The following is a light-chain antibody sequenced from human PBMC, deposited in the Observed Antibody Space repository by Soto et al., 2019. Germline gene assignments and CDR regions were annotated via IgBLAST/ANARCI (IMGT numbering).Light chain of an antibody. J-gene: IGKJ1*01. CDR3: QQYGSSPPT. CDR2: GAS. CDR1: QSVSSNY. Sequence: EIVLTQSPGTLSLSPGERATLSCRASQSVSSNYLAWYQQKPGQAPRLLIYGASSRATGIPDRFSGSGSGTDFTLTISRLEPEDFAVSYCQQYGSSPPTFGQGTKVDIK. V-gene: IGKV3-20*01.